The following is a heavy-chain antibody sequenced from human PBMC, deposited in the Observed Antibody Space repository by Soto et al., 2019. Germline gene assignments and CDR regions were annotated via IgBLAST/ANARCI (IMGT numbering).Heavy chain of an antibody. V-gene: IGHV3-23*01. D-gene: IGHD3-22*01. CDR2: ISGSGDRT. Sequence: EVQLLESGGGLVQPGGSLRLACAASGITISNYPMSWVRQAPGKGLDWVSGISGSGDRTYYADSAKGRFTISKDISKNSLSLPLDNLGVEDTDVYFCVKDDGGYPSTAPLWCQGTLVTVSS. CDR3: VKDDGGYPSTAPL. CDR1: GITISNYP. J-gene: IGHJ1*01.